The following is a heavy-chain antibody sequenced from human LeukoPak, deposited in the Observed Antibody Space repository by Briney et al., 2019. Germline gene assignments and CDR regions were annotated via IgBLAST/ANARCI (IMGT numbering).Heavy chain of an antibody. CDR2: IKQDGSEK. J-gene: IGHJ4*02. D-gene: IGHD4-17*01. V-gene: IGHV3-7*05. CDR1: GFTFSSYW. Sequence: QPGGSLRLSCAASGFTFSSYWMNWVRQAPGKGLEWVANIKQDGSEKYYVDSVRGRFTISRDNAKNSLYLQMNSLRAEDTTVYYCARHGDYHYNSWGQGTLVTVSS. CDR3: ARHGDYHYNS.